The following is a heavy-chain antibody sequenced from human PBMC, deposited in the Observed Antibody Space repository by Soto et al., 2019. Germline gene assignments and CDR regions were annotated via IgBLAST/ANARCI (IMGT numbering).Heavy chain of an antibody. V-gene: IGHV1-69*01. D-gene: IGHD5-18*01. Sequence: QVQLVQSGAEVKKPGSSVKVSCKASGGTFSSYAISWVRQAPGQGLEWVGGIIPIFGTANYAQKFQGRVTITADESTSTAYMELSSLRSEDTAVYYCARAKRGYSWGPYYFDYWGQGTLVTVSS. J-gene: IGHJ4*02. CDR2: IIPIFGTA. CDR1: GGTFSSYA. CDR3: ARAKRGYSWGPYYFDY.